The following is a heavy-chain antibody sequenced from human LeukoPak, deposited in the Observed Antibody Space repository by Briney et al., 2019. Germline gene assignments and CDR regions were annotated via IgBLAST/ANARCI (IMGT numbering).Heavy chain of an antibody. V-gene: IGHV4-34*01. D-gene: IGHD3-9*01. CDR1: GGSFSGYY. CDR3: ARHNTRLRYFDWLLFLDAFDI. J-gene: IGHJ3*02. Sequence: PSETLSLTCAVYGGSFSGYYWSWIRQPPGKGLEWIGGINHSGSTNYNPSLKSRVTISVDTSKNQFSLKLSSVTAADTAVYYCARHNTRLRYFDWLLFLDAFDIWGQGTMVTVSS. CDR2: INHSGST.